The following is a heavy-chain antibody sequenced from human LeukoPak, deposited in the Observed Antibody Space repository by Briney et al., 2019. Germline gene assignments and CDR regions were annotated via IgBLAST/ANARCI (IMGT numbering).Heavy chain of an antibody. D-gene: IGHD2-8*02. V-gene: IGHV3-30-3*01. CDR2: ISYDGSNK. CDR3: AKDTGPDSPFDY. J-gene: IGHJ4*02. Sequence: GGSLRLSCAASGFTFSSYAMHWVRQAPGKGLEWVAVISYDGSNKYYADSVKGRFTISRDNSKNTLYLQMNSLRAEDTAVYYCAKDTGPDSPFDYWGQGTLVTVSS. CDR1: GFTFSSYA.